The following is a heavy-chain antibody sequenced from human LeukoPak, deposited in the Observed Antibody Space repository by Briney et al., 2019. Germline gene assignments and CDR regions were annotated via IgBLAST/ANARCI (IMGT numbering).Heavy chain of an antibody. V-gene: IGHV3-23*01. J-gene: IGHJ4*02. D-gene: IGHD6-13*01. Sequence: GGSLRLSCAASGFTFASFATSWVRQAPGKGLEWVSAISGGDGSTYYTDSVKGRFTISRDNSKNTLYLQMNSLRAEDTAVYYCAKGRIAPDYWGQGTLVTVSS. CDR1: GFTFASFA. CDR2: ISGGDGST. CDR3: AKGRIAPDY.